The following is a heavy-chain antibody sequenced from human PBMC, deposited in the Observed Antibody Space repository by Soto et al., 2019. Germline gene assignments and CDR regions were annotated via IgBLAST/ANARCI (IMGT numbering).Heavy chain of an antibody. CDR2: ISGSGGST. CDR3: AKARHYDFWSGYEYGMDV. D-gene: IGHD3-3*01. CDR1: GFTFSSYA. V-gene: IGHV3-23*01. J-gene: IGHJ6*02. Sequence: PGGSLRPSCAASGFTFSSYAMSWVRQALGKGLEWVSAISGSGGSTYYADSVKGRFTISRDNSKNTLYLQMNSLRAEDTAVYYCAKARHYDFWSGYEYGMDVWGQGTMVTVSS.